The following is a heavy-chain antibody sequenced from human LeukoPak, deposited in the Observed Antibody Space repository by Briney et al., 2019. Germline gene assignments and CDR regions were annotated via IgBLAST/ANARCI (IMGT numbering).Heavy chain of an antibody. Sequence: GGSLRLSCAASGFTFSSYVMHWVRQAPGKGLEWVAIISYDGSNEYYADSVKGRFTISRDNSKNTLYLQMNSLRAADTAVYYCARGLGAPGDYWGQGTLVTVSS. D-gene: IGHD1-26*01. CDR2: ISYDGSNE. J-gene: IGHJ4*02. CDR1: GFTFSSYV. CDR3: ARGLGAPGDY. V-gene: IGHV3-30*04.